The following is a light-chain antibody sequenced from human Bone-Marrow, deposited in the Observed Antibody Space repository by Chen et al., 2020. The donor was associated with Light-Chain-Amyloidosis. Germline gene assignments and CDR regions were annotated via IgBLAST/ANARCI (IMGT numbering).Light chain of an antibody. CDR2: FGS. Sequence: DIVMTQSPLSLPVSHGEPASISCRSSQSLLHSNGYNYLDWYLQTPGQSPQLLIYFGSNRASGVPDRFNGSGSGTDFTLKISRVEAEDVGVYYCMQALQTPPAFGQGTKVEIK. V-gene: IGKV2-28*01. CDR1: QSLLHSNGYNY. J-gene: IGKJ1*01. CDR3: MQALQTPPA.